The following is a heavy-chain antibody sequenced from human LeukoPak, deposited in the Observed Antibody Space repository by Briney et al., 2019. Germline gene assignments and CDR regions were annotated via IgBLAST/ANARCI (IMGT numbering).Heavy chain of an antibody. D-gene: IGHD4-11*01. Sequence: SQTLSLTCAISGDSVSSNSVAWSWVRQSPSRGLEWLGRTYYRSKWYSDYANSVKSRITINSDTSRNQFSLHLGSVNPEDTAVYYCARDSRVSNSLPFDCWGQGTLVTVSS. J-gene: IGHJ4*02. CDR3: ARDSRVSNSLPFDC. CDR1: GDSVSSNSVA. CDR2: TYYRSKWYS. V-gene: IGHV6-1*01.